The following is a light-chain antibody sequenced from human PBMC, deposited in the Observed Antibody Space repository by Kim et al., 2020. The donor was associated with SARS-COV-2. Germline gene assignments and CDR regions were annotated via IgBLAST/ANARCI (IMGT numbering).Light chain of an antibody. CDR2: EVN. V-gene: IGLV2-8*01. CDR3: ISYAGNNWV. CDR1: NSDIGGYNY. Sequence: PGQSVTISCAGTNSDIGGYNYVSWYQQHPGKAPALMIYEVNKRPSGVPDRFSGSKSGNTASLTVSGLQAEDEADYYCISYAGNNWVFGGGTQLTVL. J-gene: IGLJ3*02.